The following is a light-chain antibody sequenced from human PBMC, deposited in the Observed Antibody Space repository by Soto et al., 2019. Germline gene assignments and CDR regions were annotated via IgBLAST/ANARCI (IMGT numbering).Light chain of an antibody. V-gene: IGLV2-8*01. Sequence: QSALTQPPSASGSPGQSVTMSCTGTSSDVGGCKYVSWYQQHPGKAPKPMIFEVNKRPSGVPDRFSGSKSGNTASLTVSGLQAEDEADYYCSSYAGINNLGVFGTGTKLTVL. CDR2: EVN. CDR3: SSYAGINNLGV. J-gene: IGLJ1*01. CDR1: SSDVGGCKY.